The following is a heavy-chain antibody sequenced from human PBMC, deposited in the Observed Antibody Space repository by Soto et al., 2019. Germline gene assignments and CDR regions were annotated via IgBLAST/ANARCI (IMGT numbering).Heavy chain of an antibody. CDR2: INHSGST. J-gene: IGHJ5*02. CDR3: ARRMCGNSSSSGSGFDP. V-gene: IGHV4-34*01. D-gene: IGHD6-6*01. Sequence: PSETLSLTCAVYGGSFSGYYWSWIRQPPWKGLEWIGEINHSGSTNYNPSLKSRVTISVDTSKNQFSLKLSSVTAADTAVYYCARRMCGNSSSSGSGFDPWGQATVATVS. CDR1: GGSFSGYY.